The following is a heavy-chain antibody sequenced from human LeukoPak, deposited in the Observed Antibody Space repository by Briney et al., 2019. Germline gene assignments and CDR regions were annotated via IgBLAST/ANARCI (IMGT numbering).Heavy chain of an antibody. CDR1: GYSISSGYY. CDR3: ARIHDYGDYGWPYWYFDL. V-gene: IGHV4-38-2*02. J-gene: IGHJ2*01. CDR2: IYHSGRT. Sequence: SETLSLTCTVSGYSISSGYYWGWIRQPPGEGLEWIGSIYHSGRTHNNPSLKSRVTISVDTSKNQISLRLSSVTAADTAVYYCARIHDYGDYGWPYWYFDLWGRGTLVTVSS. D-gene: IGHD4-17*01.